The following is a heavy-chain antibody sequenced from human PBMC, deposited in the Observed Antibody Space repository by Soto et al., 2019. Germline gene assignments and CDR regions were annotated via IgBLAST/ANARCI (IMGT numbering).Heavy chain of an antibody. V-gene: IGHV3-33*01. CDR2: IWYDGSNK. CDR3: ARRVGGAIDY. D-gene: IGHD2-15*01. J-gene: IGHJ4*02. Sequence: LRLSCAASGFTFSDYGMHWVRQAPGKGLEWVAIIWYDGSNKYYADSVKGRFTISRDNSKNTLYLQMNSLRAEDTAVYYCARRVGGAIDYWGQGTLVTVSS. CDR1: GFTFSDYG.